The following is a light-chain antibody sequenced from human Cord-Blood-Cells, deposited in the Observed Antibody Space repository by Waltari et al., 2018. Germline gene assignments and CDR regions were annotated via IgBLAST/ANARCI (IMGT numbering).Light chain of an antibody. V-gene: IGKV3-20*01. CDR3: QQYGSSPRT. Sequence: IVLTQSPGTLSLSPGESATLSCRASQSVSCSYLAWYQQKPGQAPRLLIYGASSRATGIPDRFSGSGSGTDFTLTISRLEPEDFAVYYCQQYGSSPRTFGQGTKVEIK. J-gene: IGKJ1*01. CDR2: GAS. CDR1: QSVSCSY.